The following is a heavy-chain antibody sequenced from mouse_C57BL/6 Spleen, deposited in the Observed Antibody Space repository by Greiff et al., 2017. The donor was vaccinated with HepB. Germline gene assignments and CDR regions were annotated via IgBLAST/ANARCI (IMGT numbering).Heavy chain of an antibody. D-gene: IGHD2-1*01. V-gene: IGHV14-4*01. CDR2: IDPENGDT. CDR1: GFNIKDDY. CDR3: TTDGNYAMDY. J-gene: IGHJ4*01. Sequence: EVQLQQSGAELVRPGASVKLSCTASGFNIKDDYMHWVKQRPEQGLEWIGWIDPENGDTEYAPKFQGKATITADTSSNTAYLQLSSLTSEDTAVYYCTTDGNYAMDYWGQGTSVTVSS.